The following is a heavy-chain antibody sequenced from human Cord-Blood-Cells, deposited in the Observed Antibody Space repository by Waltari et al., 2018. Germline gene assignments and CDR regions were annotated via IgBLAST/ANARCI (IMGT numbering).Heavy chain of an antibody. CDR1: GYTFTSYG. Sequence: QVQLVQSGAEVQKPGASVKVSCKASGYTFTSYGISWVRRAPGQGIEWMGWISAYNGNTNYAQKLQGRVTMTTDTSTSTAYMELRSLVSDDTAVYYCARGGCSSTSCYTLNWFDPWGQGTLVTVSS. D-gene: IGHD2-2*02. V-gene: IGHV1-18*01. CDR2: ISAYNGNT. CDR3: ARGGCSSTSCYTLNWFDP. J-gene: IGHJ5*02.